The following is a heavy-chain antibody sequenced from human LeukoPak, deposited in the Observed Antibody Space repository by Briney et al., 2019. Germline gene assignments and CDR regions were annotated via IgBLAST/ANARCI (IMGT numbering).Heavy chain of an antibody. D-gene: IGHD3-10*01. CDR3: SKDLTSDFGGDLDP. V-gene: IGHV3-7*01. Sequence: AGGSLRLSCAASGFTFSSYWMSWVRQAPGKGLEWVANIKQDGSEKYYVDSVKGRFTISRDNAKNSLYLQMNSLRAEDTAVYYCSKDLTSDFGGDLDPWGQGTLATVSS. J-gene: IGHJ5*02. CDR2: IKQDGSEK. CDR1: GFTFSSYW.